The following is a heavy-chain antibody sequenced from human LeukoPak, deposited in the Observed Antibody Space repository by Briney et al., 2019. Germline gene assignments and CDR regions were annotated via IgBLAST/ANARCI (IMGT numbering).Heavy chain of an antibody. CDR2: ISNDGRRK. J-gene: IGHJ4*02. CDR3: VRDTYDSSWNPLAY. Sequence: GGSLRLSCAASGFTFSTYSMHWVRQTPGEGLEWVALISNDGRRKYYADSVKGRFTISRDNSENTLSLQMNSLRSEDTAVYYCVRDTYDSSWNPLAYWGQGSLVTVSS. D-gene: IGHD6-13*01. CDR1: GFTFSTYS. V-gene: IGHV3-30*04.